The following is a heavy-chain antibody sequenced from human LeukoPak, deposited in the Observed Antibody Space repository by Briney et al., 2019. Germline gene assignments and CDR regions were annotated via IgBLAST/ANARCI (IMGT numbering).Heavy chain of an antibody. CDR3: ARGGDYDFWSGYGNWFDP. V-gene: IGHV4-31*03. CDR2: IYYSGNT. D-gene: IGHD3-3*01. J-gene: IGHJ5*02. Sequence: SETLSLTCTVSGGSISSGVYYWSWIRQHPGKGLEWIGYIYYSGNTYYNPSLKSRVTISVDTSKNQFSLKLSSVTAADTAVYYCARGGDYDFWSGYGNWFDPWGQGTLVTVSS. CDR1: GGSISSGVYY.